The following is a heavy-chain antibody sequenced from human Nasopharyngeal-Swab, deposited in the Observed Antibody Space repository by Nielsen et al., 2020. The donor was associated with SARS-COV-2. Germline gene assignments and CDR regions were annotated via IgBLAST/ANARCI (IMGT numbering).Heavy chain of an antibody. CDR3: ARDSNVWGETLDY. Sequence: GRPLRLSCAASGFTFSSYGMHWVSQAPGKGLEWVAVILYVGSNKYYADSVKGRFTISTDNSKNTLYLQMSSLRAEDTAVYYCARDSNVWGETLDYWGQGTLVTVSS. V-gene: IGHV3-33*08. CDR1: GFTFSSYG. D-gene: IGHD3-16*01. CDR2: ILYVGSNK. J-gene: IGHJ4*02.